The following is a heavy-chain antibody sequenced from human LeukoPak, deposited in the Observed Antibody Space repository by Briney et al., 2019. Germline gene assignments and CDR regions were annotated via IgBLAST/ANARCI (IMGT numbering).Heavy chain of an antibody. Sequence: SGTLSLTCTVSGGSISSSSYYWGWIRQPPGEGLGWIGSIYYSGSTYYNPSRKSRVTISVDTSKNQCSLKLSSVTAADTAVYYCARRIVVTRGFDYWGQGTLVTVSS. D-gene: IGHD4-23*01. J-gene: IGHJ4*02. CDR2: IYYSGST. V-gene: IGHV4-39*01. CDR1: GGSISSSSYY. CDR3: ARRIVVTRGFDY.